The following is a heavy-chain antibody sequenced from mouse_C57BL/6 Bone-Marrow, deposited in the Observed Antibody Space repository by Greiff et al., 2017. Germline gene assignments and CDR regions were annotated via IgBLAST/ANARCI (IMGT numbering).Heavy chain of an antibody. CDR2: IWSGGST. J-gene: IGHJ3*01. CDR1: GFSLTSYG. CDR3: ARNGNNSLAWFAF. V-gene: IGHV2-2*01. Sequence: VQLQESGPGLVQPSQSLSITCTVSGFSLTSYGVHWVRQSPGKGLEWLGVIWSGGSTDSNAAFISRLSISKDNSKSQVFFKMNSLQADDTAIYXCARNGNNSLAWFAFWGEGTLGTVSA. D-gene: IGHD4-1*01.